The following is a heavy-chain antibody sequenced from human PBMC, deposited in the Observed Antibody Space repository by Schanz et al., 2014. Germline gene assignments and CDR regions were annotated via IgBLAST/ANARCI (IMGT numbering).Heavy chain of an antibody. CDR3: ARDSLRGATGGYGMDV. Sequence: QVQLQQWGAGLLKPSETLSLTCGVFGGPFSGYYWSWIRQPPGKGLEWMGEIYHTGSTNYNPSLKSRVTISVDKTRSQFSLKVRSVTAAGTAVYYCARDSLRGATGGYGMDVWGQGTTVTVSS. J-gene: IGHJ6*02. V-gene: IGHV4-34*01. CDR1: GGPFSGYY. CDR2: IYHTGST. D-gene: IGHD2-8*02.